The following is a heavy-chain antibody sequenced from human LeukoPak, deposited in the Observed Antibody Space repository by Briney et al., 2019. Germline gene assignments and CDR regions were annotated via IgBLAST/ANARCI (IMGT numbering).Heavy chain of an antibody. D-gene: IGHD3-10*01. CDR1: GYTFTSYY. CDR2: INPSGGST. V-gene: IGHV1-46*01. J-gene: IGHJ6*02. CDR3: ARDLLVRGVIMYYHGMDV. Sequence: APVKVSCKASGYTFTSYYMHWVRQAPGQGLEWMGIINPSGGSTSYAQKFQGRVTMTRDMSTSTVYMELSSLRSEDTAVYYCARDLLVRGVIMYYHGMDVWGQGTTVTVSS.